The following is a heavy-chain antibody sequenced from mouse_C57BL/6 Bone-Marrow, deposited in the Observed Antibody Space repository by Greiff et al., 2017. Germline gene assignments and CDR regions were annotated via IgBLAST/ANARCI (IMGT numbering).Heavy chain of an antibody. V-gene: IGHV14-4*01. J-gene: IGHJ4*01. CDR3: TTDAMDY. CDR1: GFNIKDDY. CDR2: IDPENGDT. Sequence: EVQRVESGAELVRPGASVKLSCTASGFNIKDDYMHWVKQRPEQGLEWIGWIDPENGDTEYASKFQGKANITADTSSNTAYLQLSSLTSEDTAVYYCTTDAMDYWGQGTSVTVSS.